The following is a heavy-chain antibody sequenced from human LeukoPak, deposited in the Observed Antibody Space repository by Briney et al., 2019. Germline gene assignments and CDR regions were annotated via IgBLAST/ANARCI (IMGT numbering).Heavy chain of an antibody. V-gene: IGHV3-23*01. CDR3: AKGLLYGSGSYLFDY. D-gene: IGHD3-10*01. CDR2: ISGSGGST. Sequence: GGSLRLSCAASGFTFSSYAMSWVRQAPGKGLEWVSAISGSGGSTYYADSVKGRFTISRDNSKNTLYLQMNSLRAEDTAVYYCAKGLLYGSGSYLFDYWGQGTLVTVSS. CDR1: GFTFSSYA. J-gene: IGHJ4*02.